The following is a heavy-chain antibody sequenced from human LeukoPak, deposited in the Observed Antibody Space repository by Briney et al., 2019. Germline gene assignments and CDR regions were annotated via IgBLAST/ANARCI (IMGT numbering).Heavy chain of an antibody. V-gene: IGHV3-30*02. CDR2: IWYDRSNK. CDR3: AKHYDSSGYYSDY. CDR1: GFTFSNYV. J-gene: IGHJ4*02. D-gene: IGHD3-22*01. Sequence: SGGSLRLSCAASGFTFSNYVMRWVCQAPGKGLEWVAFIWYDRSNKYYGDSVKGLFTISRDNSKNTLYLQMNSLRTEDTAVYYCAKHYDSSGYYSDYWGQGTLVTVSS.